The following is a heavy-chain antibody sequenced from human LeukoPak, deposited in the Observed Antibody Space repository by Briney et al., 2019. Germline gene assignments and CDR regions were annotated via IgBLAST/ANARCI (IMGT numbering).Heavy chain of an antibody. CDR2: ISGSGGST. V-gene: IGHV3-23*01. J-gene: IGHJ4*02. Sequence: SGGSLRLSCTASGFTFSSYAMSWVRQAPGKGLEWVSAISGSGGSTYYADSVKGRFTISRDNAKNSLYLQMNSLRAEDTAVYYCAREVVATFNYWGQGILVTVSS. CDR3: AREVVATFNY. D-gene: IGHD5-12*01. CDR1: GFTFSSYA.